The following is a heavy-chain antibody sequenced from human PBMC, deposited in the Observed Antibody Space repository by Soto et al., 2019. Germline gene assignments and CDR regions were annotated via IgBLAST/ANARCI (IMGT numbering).Heavy chain of an antibody. V-gene: IGHV1-2*02. CDR2: INPNSGGT. Sequence: GASVKVSCKASGYTFTDYYIQWIRQAPGQGPEWMGWINPNSGGTYYAQKFEGRVTMTRDTSVNTAYMELRILGSDDTALYYCARDCGVTTVLTNWFDPWGQGTLVTVLL. J-gene: IGHJ5*02. CDR1: GYTFTDYY. D-gene: IGHD4-17*01. CDR3: ARDCGVTTVLTNWFDP.